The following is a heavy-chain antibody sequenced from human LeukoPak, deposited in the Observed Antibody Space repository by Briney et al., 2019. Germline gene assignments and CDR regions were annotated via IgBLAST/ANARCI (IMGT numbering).Heavy chain of an antibody. D-gene: IGHD1-26*01. CDR2: IYTSGST. CDR3: ARDRGGSYLLGTRFDY. Sequence: SETLSLTCTVSGGSISSYYWSWIRQPAGKGLEWIGRIYTSGSTNYNPSLKSRVTMSVDTSKNQSSLKLSSVTAADTAVYYCARDRGGSYLLGTRFDYWGQGTLVTVSS. J-gene: IGHJ4*02. CDR1: GGSISSYY. V-gene: IGHV4-4*07.